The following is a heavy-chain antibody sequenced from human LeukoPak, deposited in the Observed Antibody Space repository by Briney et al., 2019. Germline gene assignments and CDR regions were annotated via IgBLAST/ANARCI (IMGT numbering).Heavy chain of an antibody. CDR2: INHSGST. J-gene: IGHJ3*01. V-gene: IGHV4-34*01. Sequence: SETLSLTCAVYGGSFSGYYWSWIRQPPGKGLEWIGEINHSGSTNYNPSLKSRVTISVDTSKNQFSLKLSSVTAADTALYYCVREAATSHYDSSGYYRQTEVFDVWGQGTMVTVSS. CDR3: VREAATSHYDSSGYYRQTEVFDV. D-gene: IGHD3-22*01. CDR1: GGSFSGYY.